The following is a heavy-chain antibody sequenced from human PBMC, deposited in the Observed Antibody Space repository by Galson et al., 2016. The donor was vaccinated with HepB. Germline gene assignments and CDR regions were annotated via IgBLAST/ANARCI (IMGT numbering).Heavy chain of an antibody. CDR1: GGSISTSSYY. CDR3: ATSAPILDYSRGWSFDY. D-gene: IGHD6-19*01. J-gene: IGHJ4*02. Sequence: SETLSLTCAVSGGSISTSSYYWGWIRQPPGKGLEWIGSIDYSGSTYYNPSLKSRVTISVDTSKNQFSLKLKSVTAADTAVYYCATSAPILDYSRGWSFDYWGQGTRVTVSS. CDR2: IDYSGST. V-gene: IGHV4-39*01.